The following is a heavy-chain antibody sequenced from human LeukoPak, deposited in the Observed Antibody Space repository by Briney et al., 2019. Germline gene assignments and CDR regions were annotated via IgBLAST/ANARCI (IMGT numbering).Heavy chain of an antibody. CDR2: IYYSGST. CDR3: ARAVCSSTSCFNYYYYGMDV. J-gene: IGHJ6*02. D-gene: IGHD2-2*01. Sequence: SETLSLTCTVSGGSISSYYWSWIRQPPGKGLEWIGYIYYSGSTYYNPSLKSRVTISVDTSKNQFSLKLSSVTAADTAVYYCARAVCSSTSCFNYYYYGMDVWGQGTTVTVSS. V-gene: IGHV4-59*12. CDR1: GGSISSYY.